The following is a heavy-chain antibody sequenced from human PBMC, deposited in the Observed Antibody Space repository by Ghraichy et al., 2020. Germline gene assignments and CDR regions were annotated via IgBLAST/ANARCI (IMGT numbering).Heavy chain of an antibody. J-gene: IGHJ4*02. Sequence: ASVKVSCKASGYTFTGYYMHWVRQAPGQGLEWMGWINPNSGGTNYAQKFQGWVTMARDTSISTAYMELSRLRSDDTAVYYCARDLGPRDSAGFDYWGQGTLVTVSS. CDR2: INPNSGGT. CDR3: ARDLGPRDSAGFDY. D-gene: IGHD1-14*01. CDR1: GYTFTGYY. V-gene: IGHV1-2*04.